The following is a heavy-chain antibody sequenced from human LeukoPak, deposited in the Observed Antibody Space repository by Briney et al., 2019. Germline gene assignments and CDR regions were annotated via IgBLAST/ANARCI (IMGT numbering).Heavy chain of an antibody. J-gene: IGHJ6*03. Sequence: ASVKVSCKASGYTFTSYDINWVRQATGQGLEWMGWMNPNSGNTGYAQKFQGRVTMTRNTFISTAYMELSRLRSEDTAVYYCARVESVFGNYYYYYMDVWGKGTTVTVSS. CDR2: MNPNSGNT. V-gene: IGHV1-8*01. D-gene: IGHD3-3*01. CDR1: GYTFTSYD. CDR3: ARVESVFGNYYYYYMDV.